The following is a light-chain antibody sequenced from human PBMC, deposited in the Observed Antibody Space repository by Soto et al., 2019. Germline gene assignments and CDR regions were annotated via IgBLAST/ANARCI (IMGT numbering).Light chain of an antibody. V-gene: IGKV3-15*01. CDR3: QVSTKWPLT. CDR2: GAS. J-gene: IGKJ1*01. CDR1: QSVSSY. Sequence: LATLSLSPGETATLPCRASQSVSSYLAWYQQKPGQAPRLLIYGASTRATDIPARFSGSGSGTEFTLTISSRQSEDFTVYYCQVSTKWPLTFDQGTKVDI.